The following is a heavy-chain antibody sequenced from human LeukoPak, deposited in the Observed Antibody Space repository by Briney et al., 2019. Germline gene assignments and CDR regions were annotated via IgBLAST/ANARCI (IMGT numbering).Heavy chain of an antibody. D-gene: IGHD1-26*01. J-gene: IGHJ3*02. CDR1: GFTFSSYS. Sequence: RGSLRLSCAASGFTFSSYSMNWVRQAPGKGLEWVSSISSSSSYIYYADSVKGRFTISRDNAKNSLYLQMNSLRAEDTAVYYCWGKVYSGSYSTHDTDIWGQGTMVTVSS. CDR2: ISSSSSYI. V-gene: IGHV3-21*01. CDR3: WGKVYSGSYSTHDTDI.